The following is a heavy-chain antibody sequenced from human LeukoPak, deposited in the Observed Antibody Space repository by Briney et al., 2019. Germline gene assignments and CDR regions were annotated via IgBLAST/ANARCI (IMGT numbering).Heavy chain of an antibody. J-gene: IGHJ4*02. Sequence: GGSLRLSCAASGFTFSSYSMNWVRQAPGRGREGVSSISSSSSYIYYADSVKGRFTISRDNAKNSLYLQMNSLRAEDTAVYYCARDSLRYSGYDSLDYWGQGTLVTVSS. CDR3: ARDSLRYSGYDSLDY. V-gene: IGHV3-21*01. CDR1: GFTFSSYS. CDR2: ISSSSSYI. D-gene: IGHD5-12*01.